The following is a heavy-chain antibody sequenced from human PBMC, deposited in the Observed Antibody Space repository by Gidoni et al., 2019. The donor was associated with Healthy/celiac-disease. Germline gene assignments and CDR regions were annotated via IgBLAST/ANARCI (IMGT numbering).Heavy chain of an antibody. Sequence: EVQLVQSGAEVKTPGESLKISCTGSGYSFNRYWIGWVRQIPGKGLEWLGIIYPGDSDTRYSPSFQGQVTISADKSISTAYLQWSSLKASDTAMYYCARHLGGYSSGWSRGGFDYWGQGTLVTVSS. V-gene: IGHV5-51*01. J-gene: IGHJ4*02. D-gene: IGHD6-19*01. CDR2: IYPGDSDT. CDR3: ARHLGGYSSGWSRGGFDY. CDR1: GYSFNRYW.